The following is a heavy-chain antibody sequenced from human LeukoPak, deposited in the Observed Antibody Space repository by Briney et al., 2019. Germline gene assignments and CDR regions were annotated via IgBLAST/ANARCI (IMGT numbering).Heavy chain of an antibody. CDR3: ASSSNGYSSGWENY. Sequence: GGSLRLSCAASGFTFSSYAMHWIRQAPGKGLEWVAVISYDGSNKYYADSVKGRFTISRDNSKNTLYLQTNSLRAEDTAVYYCASSSNGYSSGWENYWGQGTLVTDSS. V-gene: IGHV3-30-3*01. D-gene: IGHD6-19*01. CDR2: ISYDGSNK. J-gene: IGHJ4*02. CDR1: GFTFSSYA.